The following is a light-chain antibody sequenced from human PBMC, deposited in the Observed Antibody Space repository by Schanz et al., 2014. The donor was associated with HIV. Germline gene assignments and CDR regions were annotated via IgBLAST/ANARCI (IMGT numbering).Light chain of an antibody. CDR3: ISYTSDTVL. CDR1: SSDVGGYNY. CDR2: EVT. Sequence: QSALTQPPSASGSPGQSVTISCTGTSSDVGGYNYVSWYQQHPGRAPKLMISEVTKRPSGVSNRFSGSKSGNTASLTISGLQPEDEADYYCISYTSDTVLFGGGTKVTVL. V-gene: IGLV2-14*01. J-gene: IGLJ2*01.